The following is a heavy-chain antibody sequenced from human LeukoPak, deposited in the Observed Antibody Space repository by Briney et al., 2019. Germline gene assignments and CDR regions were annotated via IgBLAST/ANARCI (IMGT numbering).Heavy chain of an antibody. Sequence: GRSLRLSCVASGFTFDDYGLHWVRQAPGKGLEWVSGISWNSGDTGYADSVKGRFTISRDNAKNSLYPQMNGLRPEDTALYYCAKDAYSSGSLIYWGQGTLVTVSS. D-gene: IGHD6-19*01. J-gene: IGHJ4*02. CDR3: AKDAYSSGSLIY. V-gene: IGHV3-9*01. CDR1: GFTFDDYG. CDR2: ISWNSGDT.